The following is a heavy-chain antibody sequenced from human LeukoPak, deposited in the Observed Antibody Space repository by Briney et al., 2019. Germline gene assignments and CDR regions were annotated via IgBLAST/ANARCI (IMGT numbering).Heavy chain of an antibody. Sequence: GGSLRLSCAASGFTFDDYAMHWVRQAPGKGVEGVGGISWNSGSIGYADSVKARFTISTDNAKNSLYLPMNSLRAEDMALYYCAKDSSSGSYYNSYFDYWGQGTLVTASS. CDR2: ISWNSGSI. CDR1: GFTFDDYA. J-gene: IGHJ4*02. V-gene: IGHV3-9*03. D-gene: IGHD3-10*01. CDR3: AKDSSSGSYYNSYFDY.